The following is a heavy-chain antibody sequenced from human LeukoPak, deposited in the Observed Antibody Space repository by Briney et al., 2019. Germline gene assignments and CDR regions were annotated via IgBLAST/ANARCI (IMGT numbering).Heavy chain of an antibody. CDR3: TRELWPADY. J-gene: IGHJ4*02. V-gene: IGHV3-7*01. D-gene: IGHD3-16*01. CDR2: IIKDGSDK. Sequence: GGSLRLSCEGSGFTFSDYRMGWVRQAPGKGLEWVANIIKDGSDKYYVDSVKGRFSISRDNAKNSVYLQMSGLRVEDTAVYYCTRELWPADYWGQGILVTVSS. CDR1: GFTFSDYR.